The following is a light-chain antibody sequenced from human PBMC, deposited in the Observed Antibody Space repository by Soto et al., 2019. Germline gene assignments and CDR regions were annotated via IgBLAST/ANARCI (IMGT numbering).Light chain of an antibody. CDR2: GAS. CDR3: QQYRSWPRT. V-gene: IGKV3-15*01. J-gene: IGKJ1*01. CDR1: QSVDIS. Sequence: EIVLTQSPATLSVSPGERVILSCRASQSVDISLAWYQQKPGQAPRLPIYGASTRATDMPGTFSGRGSGTEFTLTITSLRPEDFGVYYCQQYRSWPRTFGQGTKVEIK.